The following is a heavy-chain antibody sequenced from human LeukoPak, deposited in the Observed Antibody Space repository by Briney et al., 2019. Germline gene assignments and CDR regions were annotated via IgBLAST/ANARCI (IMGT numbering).Heavy chain of an antibody. J-gene: IGHJ6*03. CDR2: FNHSGST. CDR3: ARGPWFGELGYYYYYMDV. CDR1: GGSFSGYY. D-gene: IGHD3-10*01. Sequence: SETLSLTCAVYGGSFSGYYWSWIRQPPGKGLEWIGEFNHSGSTNYSPSLKSRGTISVDTSKNQFSLKLSSVTAADTAVYYCARGPWFGELGYYYYYMDVWGKGTTVTVSS. V-gene: IGHV4-34*01.